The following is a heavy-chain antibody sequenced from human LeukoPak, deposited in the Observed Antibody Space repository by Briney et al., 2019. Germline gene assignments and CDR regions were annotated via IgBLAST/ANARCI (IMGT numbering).Heavy chain of an antibody. J-gene: IGHJ4*02. CDR1: GFTFSSYW. V-gene: IGHV3-7*01. D-gene: IGHD3-3*01. Sequence: GGSLRPSCAASGFTFSSYWMSWVRQAPGKGLEWVANIKQDGSEKYYVDSVKGRFTISRDNAKNSLYLQMNSLRAEDTAVYYCARVGHLLRFLEWLLPFYFDYWGQGTLVTVSS. CDR2: IKQDGSEK. CDR3: ARVGHLLRFLEWLLPFYFDY.